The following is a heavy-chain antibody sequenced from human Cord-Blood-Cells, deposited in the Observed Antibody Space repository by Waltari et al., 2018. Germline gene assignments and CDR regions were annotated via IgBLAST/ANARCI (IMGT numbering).Heavy chain of an antibody. D-gene: IGHD3-10*01. CDR2: RIPIFGTA. CDR1: GGTFSSYA. J-gene: IGHJ4*02. CDR3: ARDRYGSGSDY. V-gene: IGHV1-69*01. Sequence: QVQLVQSGAEVQKPGSSVKVSCKASGGTFSSYAISWVRQDPGQGLEWIGGRIPIFGTANYAQKFQGRVTITADESPSTAYMELSSLRSEDTAVYYCARDRYGSGSDYWGQGTLVTVSS.